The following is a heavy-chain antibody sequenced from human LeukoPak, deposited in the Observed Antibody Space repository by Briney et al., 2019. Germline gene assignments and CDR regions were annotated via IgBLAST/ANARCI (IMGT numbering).Heavy chain of an antibody. D-gene: IGHD6-13*01. CDR3: ASQYTSSRISDD. J-gene: IGHJ4*02. Sequence: PGGSLRLSCAASGFTFSSYSMNWVRQAPGKGLEWVSSISSSSTYIYYADSVKGRFTVSRDNAKNSLYLQMNSLRAEDTAVYFCASQYTSSRISDDWGQGTLVTVSS. V-gene: IGHV3-21*01. CDR1: GFTFSSYS. CDR2: ISSSSTYI.